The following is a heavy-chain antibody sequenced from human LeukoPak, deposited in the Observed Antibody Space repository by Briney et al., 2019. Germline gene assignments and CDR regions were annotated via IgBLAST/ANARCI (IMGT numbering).Heavy chain of an antibody. D-gene: IGHD1-26*01. CDR2: IYYSGNT. CDR3: ARQGSGPYYWFDP. CDR1: GGSISSYY. J-gene: IGHJ5*02. V-gene: IGHV4-59*08. Sequence: SETLSLTCTVSGGSISSYYWSWIRQPPGKGLEWIGYIYYSGNTNYNPSLKSRVTISVDTSKNQFSLKLSSVTAADTAVYYCARQGSGPYYWFDPWGQGTLVTVSS.